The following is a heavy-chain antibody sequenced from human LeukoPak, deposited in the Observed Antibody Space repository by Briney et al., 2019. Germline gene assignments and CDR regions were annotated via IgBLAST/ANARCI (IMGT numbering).Heavy chain of an antibody. J-gene: IGHJ5*02. CDR1: GFTFSSYA. Sequence: PGGSLRLSCAASGFTFSSYAMHWVRQAPGKGLEWVAVISYDGSNKYYADSVKGRFTISRDNSKNTPYLQMNSLRAEDTAVYYCAKDRWGIAAAGTMFDPWGQGTLVTVSS. CDR2: ISYDGSNK. V-gene: IGHV3-30-3*01. D-gene: IGHD6-13*01. CDR3: AKDRWGIAAAGTMFDP.